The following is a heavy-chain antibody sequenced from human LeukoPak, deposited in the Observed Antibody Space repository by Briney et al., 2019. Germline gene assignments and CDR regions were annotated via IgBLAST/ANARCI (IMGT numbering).Heavy chain of an antibody. V-gene: IGHV3-74*01. CDR1: GFTFSIYW. D-gene: IGHD1-26*01. Sequence: GGSLRLSCAASGFTFSIYWMQWVRQAPGKGLVWVSRLSPDGSSTTSADSVKGRFTISRDNAKNTLYLQIGSLRADDTAVYYCTRMSREAPELPDLWGQGTLVTVSS. CDR2: LSPDGSST. CDR3: TRMSREAPELPDL. J-gene: IGHJ5*02.